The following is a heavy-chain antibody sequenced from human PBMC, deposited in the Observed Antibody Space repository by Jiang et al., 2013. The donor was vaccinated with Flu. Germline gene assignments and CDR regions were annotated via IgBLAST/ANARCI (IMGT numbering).Heavy chain of an antibody. V-gene: IGHV1-69*04. CDR3: ARDGSMTYYYYGMDV. CDR2: IPILRYS. Sequence: IPILRYSKLRTEVQGRVTITADKSTSTAYMELSSLRSEDTAVYYCARDGSMTYYYYGMDVWGKGTTVTVSS. D-gene: IGHD2/OR15-2a*01. J-gene: IGHJ6*04.